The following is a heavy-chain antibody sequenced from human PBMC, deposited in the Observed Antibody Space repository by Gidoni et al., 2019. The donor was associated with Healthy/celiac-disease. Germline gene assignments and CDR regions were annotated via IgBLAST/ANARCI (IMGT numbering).Heavy chain of an antibody. CDR2: IYHSVST. Sequence: QVQLQESGPGLVKPSWTLSLTCAVSCGSISSSNWWSWVRQPPGKGLEWIGEIYHSVSTNYNPSLKSRVTISGDKSKNQFSLKLRSVTAADTDVYYCARDEVGATTDWGQGTLVTVS. D-gene: IGHD1-26*01. CDR3: ARDEVGATTD. CDR1: CGSISSSNW. V-gene: IGHV4-4*02. J-gene: IGHJ4*02.